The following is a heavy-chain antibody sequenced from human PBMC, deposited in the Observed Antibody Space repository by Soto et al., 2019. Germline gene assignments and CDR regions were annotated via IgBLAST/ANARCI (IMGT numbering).Heavy chain of an antibody. V-gene: IGHV3-33*03. CDR3: VKDGGYCSSSSCYAPRNHYFDS. CDR2: VWANGINN. Sequence: PGGSLRLSCAASGFMFTNYGMHWVRQAPGKGLEWVAVVWANGINNYYAAFVEGRFTISRDNSKNSLFLQMNSLAAADTAVYYCVKDGGYCSSSSCYAPRNHYFDSWGQGTLVTVSS. D-gene: IGHD2-2*01. CDR1: GFMFTNYG. J-gene: IGHJ4*02.